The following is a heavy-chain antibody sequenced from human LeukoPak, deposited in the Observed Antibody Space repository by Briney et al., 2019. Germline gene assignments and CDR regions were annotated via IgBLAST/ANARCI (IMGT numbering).Heavy chain of an antibody. V-gene: IGHV3-7*03. CDR3: ARWIQIWHKDY. CDR2: IKQDGSEE. CDR1: GFTFSNYW. D-gene: IGHD5-18*01. J-gene: IGHJ4*02. Sequence: GGSLRLSCAASGFTFSNYWMTWVRQAPGKGLEWVANIKQDGSEEYYVDSVKGRFTISRDNSKDTLYLQMISLRAEDTAVYYCARWIQIWHKDYWGQGTLVTVSS.